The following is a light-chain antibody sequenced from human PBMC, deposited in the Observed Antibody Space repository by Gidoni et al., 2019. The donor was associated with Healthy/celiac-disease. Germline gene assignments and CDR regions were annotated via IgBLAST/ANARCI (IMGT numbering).Light chain of an antibody. CDR3: MQALQTPWT. V-gene: IGKV2-28*01. CDR1: QCLLHSNGYNY. CDR2: LGS. J-gene: IGKJ1*01. Sequence: DIVMTQSLLSLPVTPGEPASISCRSSQCLLHSNGYNYLDWYLQKPGQSPQLLIYLGSNRASGVPDRFSGSGSGTDFTLKISRVEAEDVGVYYCMQALQTPWTFGQGTKVEIK.